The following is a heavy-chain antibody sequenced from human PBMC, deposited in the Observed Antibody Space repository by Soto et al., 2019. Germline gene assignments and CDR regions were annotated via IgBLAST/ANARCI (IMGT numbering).Heavy chain of an antibody. Sequence: RASVKVSCKASGYTFTGYYMHCVRQAPGQGLEWMGWINPNSGGTNYAQKFQGRVTMTRDTSISTAYMELSRLRSDDTAVYYCARDFYGDHASYYFDYWGQGTLVTVSS. D-gene: IGHD4-17*01. J-gene: IGHJ4*02. V-gene: IGHV1-2*02. CDR3: ARDFYGDHASYYFDY. CDR2: INPNSGGT. CDR1: GYTFTGYY.